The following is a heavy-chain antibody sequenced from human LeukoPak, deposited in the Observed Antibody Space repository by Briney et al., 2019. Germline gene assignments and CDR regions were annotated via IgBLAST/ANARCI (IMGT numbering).Heavy chain of an antibody. J-gene: IGHJ4*02. CDR2: ISSSGSTI. D-gene: IGHD6-6*01. CDR3: ARGLSGYASSLGY. V-gene: IGHV3-48*03. CDR1: GFTFSSYE. Sequence: GGSLRLSCAASGFTFSSYEMNWVRQAPGKGLEWVSYISSSGSTIYYADSVKGRFSISRDSAKNTLYLQMNSLRAEDTAVYYCARGLSGYASSLGYWGQGTLVTVSA.